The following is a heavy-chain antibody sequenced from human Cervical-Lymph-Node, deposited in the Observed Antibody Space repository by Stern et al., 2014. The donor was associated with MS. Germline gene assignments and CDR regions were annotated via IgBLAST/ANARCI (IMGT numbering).Heavy chain of an antibody. CDR2: INPNSGVT. CDR1: GYTFTDYY. Sequence: VQLVQSGPEVKKPGASVQVSCKTSGYTFTDYYIHWVRQAPGQGLEWGGRINPNSGVTDYAQQFQGRVTLTGDTSTTTSYMDLRSLRYDDTAVYYCGRRNCPNGICYIDYWGQGSLVTVSS. J-gene: IGHJ4*02. CDR3: GRRNCPNGICYIDY. D-gene: IGHD2-8*01. V-gene: IGHV1-2*06.